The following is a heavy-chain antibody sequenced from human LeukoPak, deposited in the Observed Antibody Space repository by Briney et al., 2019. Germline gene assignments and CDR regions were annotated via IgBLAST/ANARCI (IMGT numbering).Heavy chain of an antibody. V-gene: IGHV1-2*02. D-gene: IGHD6-13*01. CDR3: ARSSIIAAAGPYYFDY. Sequence: ASVKVSCKTSGYTFTEYYIHWVRQAPGHGLEWMGWINPNSGGTNYAQKFQGRVTMTRDTSISTAYMELSRLRSDDTAVYYCARSSIIAAAGPYYFDYWGQGTLVTVSS. J-gene: IGHJ4*02. CDR2: INPNSGGT. CDR1: GYTFTEYY.